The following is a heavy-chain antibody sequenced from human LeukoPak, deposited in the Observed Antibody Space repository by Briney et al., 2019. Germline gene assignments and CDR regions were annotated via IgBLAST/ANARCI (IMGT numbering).Heavy chain of an antibody. V-gene: IGHV1-18*01. CDR2: ISANNGNT. CDR3: ARLGLWKYYFDY. D-gene: IGHD2/OR15-2a*01. Sequence: ASVKASCKASGYTFTSYGVTWVRQPPGQGLEWMGWISANNGNTNYAQKFQDRVTMTTDTSTTTAYMELTSLRSDDTAVYYCARLGLWKYYFDYWGQGTLVTVSS. CDR1: GYTFTSYG. J-gene: IGHJ4*02.